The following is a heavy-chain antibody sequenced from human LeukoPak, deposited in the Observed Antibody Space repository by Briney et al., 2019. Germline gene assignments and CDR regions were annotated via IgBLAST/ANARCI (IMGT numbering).Heavy chain of an antibody. CDR3: AREVASSVEY. Sequence: SETLSLTCAVYGGSFSGYYWSWIRQPPGKGLEWIGEINHSGSTNYNPSLKSRVTISVDTPKNQFSLKLSSVTAADTAVYYCAREVASSVEYWGQGSLVTVSS. J-gene: IGHJ4*02. D-gene: IGHD3-10*01. CDR1: GGSFSGYY. V-gene: IGHV4-34*01. CDR2: INHSGST.